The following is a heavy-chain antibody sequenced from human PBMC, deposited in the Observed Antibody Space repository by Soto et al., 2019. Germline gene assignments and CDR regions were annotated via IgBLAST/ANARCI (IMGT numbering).Heavy chain of an antibody. V-gene: IGHV3-30*18. J-gene: IGHJ6*02. D-gene: IGHD6-6*01. Sequence: QVQLVESGGGVVQPGRSLRLSCAASGFLFTSYGIHWVRQAPGKGLEWVSLIAYDGINRYYADSVKGRFTMSRDNSKNTVYLQMDSLRGEDTAVYYCAKIRSSSSSYYFYSGMEVWGQGTTVTVSS. CDR2: IAYDGINR. CDR3: AKIRSSSSSYYFYSGMEV. CDR1: GFLFTSYG.